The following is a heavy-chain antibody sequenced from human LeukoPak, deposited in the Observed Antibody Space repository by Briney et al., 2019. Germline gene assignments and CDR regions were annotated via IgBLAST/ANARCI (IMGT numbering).Heavy chain of an antibody. V-gene: IGHV3-48*02. D-gene: IGHD4-17*01. CDR1: RFTFSSYS. Sequence: GGSLRLSCAASRFTFSSYSLNCVRQAPGKGLEWVSYISSGGSTIYYADSVKGRFTISRDNARNSLYLQMDSLRDEDTAVYYCARDGYGDYLFDYWGQGTLVTVSS. J-gene: IGHJ4*02. CDR3: ARDGYGDYLFDY. CDR2: ISSGGSTI.